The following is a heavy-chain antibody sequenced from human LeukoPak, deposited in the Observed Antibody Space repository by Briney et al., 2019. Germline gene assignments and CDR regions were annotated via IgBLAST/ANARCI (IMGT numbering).Heavy chain of an antibody. V-gene: IGHV3-30*02. J-gene: IGHJ4*02. CDR2: IRYDGSNK. CDR3: AKDRDDIGWYSFDF. D-gene: IGHD6-19*01. Sequence: GGSLRLSCAASGFTFSGYGMHWVRQAPGKGLEWVAFIRYDGSNKYYADSVKGRFTISRDNFKNTLYLQMNSLRAGDTAVYYCAKDRDDIGWYSFDFWGQGTLVTVAS. CDR1: GFTFSGYG.